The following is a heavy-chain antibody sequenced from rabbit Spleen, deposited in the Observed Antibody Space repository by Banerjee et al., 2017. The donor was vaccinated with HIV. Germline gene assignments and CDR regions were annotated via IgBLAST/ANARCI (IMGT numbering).Heavy chain of an antibody. CDR1: GFDFSRYG. D-gene: IGHD6-1*01. Sequence: QEQLEESGGGLVQPGGSLKLSCKASGFDFSRYGVSWVRQAPGKGLEWIGYIDPVFGSTYYASWVNGRFTISRHNAQNTLYLQLNSLTAADTATYFCASDIYGYGGFNLWGPGTLVTVS. CDR2: IDPVFGST. V-gene: IGHV1S47*01. J-gene: IGHJ4*01. CDR3: ASDIYGYGGFNL.